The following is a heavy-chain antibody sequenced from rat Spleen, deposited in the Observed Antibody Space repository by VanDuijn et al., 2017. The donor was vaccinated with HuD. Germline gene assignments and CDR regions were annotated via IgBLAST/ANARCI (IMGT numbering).Heavy chain of an antibody. V-gene: IGHV5-31*01. CDR2: ITNAGGGT. D-gene: IGHD1-6*01. CDR1: GFTFNYYW. Sequence: EVQLVESGGGLVQPGRSLKLSCVASGFTFNYYWMTWIRQAPGKGLEWVASITNAGGGTHYPDSVKGRFTISRDNAKSTLYLQMDSLRSEDTATYYCARHGTRGFDWYFDFWGPGTMVTVSS. J-gene: IGHJ1*01. CDR3: ARHGTRGFDWYFDF.